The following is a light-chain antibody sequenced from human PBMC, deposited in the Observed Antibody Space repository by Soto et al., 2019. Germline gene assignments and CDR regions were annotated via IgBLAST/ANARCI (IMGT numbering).Light chain of an antibody. Sequence: EIVLTQSPGTLYLSPGERATLSCRASQSVSSSYLAWYQQKPGQAPRLLIYGASSRATGIPERFSGSGSGKDVNVTIIRLDTEDVAVYYCQQYGSSSLTFGGGTKGEIK. J-gene: IGKJ4*01. V-gene: IGKV3-20*01. CDR2: GAS. CDR3: QQYGSSSLT. CDR1: QSVSSSY.